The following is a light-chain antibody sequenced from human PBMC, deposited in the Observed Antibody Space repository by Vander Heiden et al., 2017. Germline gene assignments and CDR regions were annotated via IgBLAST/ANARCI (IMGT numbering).Light chain of an antibody. CDR3: MQALQTPT. CDR1: QSLLHSNGYNY. V-gene: IGKV2-28*01. CDR2: SGS. J-gene: IGKJ5*01. Sequence: DTVMTQSPLSLPVTPGEPASISCRSSQSLLHSNGYNYLDWYLQKAGQSPQLLIYSGSNRASGVPDRFSGSGSGTDFALKISRVEAEDVGVYYCMQALQTPTFGQGTRLEI.